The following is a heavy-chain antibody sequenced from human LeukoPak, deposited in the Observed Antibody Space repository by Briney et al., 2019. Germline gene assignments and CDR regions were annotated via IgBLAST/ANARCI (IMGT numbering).Heavy chain of an antibody. V-gene: IGHV1-18*01. CDR2: ISAYNGNT. J-gene: IGHJ6*03. CDR1: GYTFTSYG. D-gene: IGHD6-13*01. CDR3: ARVGYSSSWSDYYYYYMDV. Sequence: ASVTVSCKASGYTFTSYGISWVRQAPGQGLEWMGWISAYNGNTNYAQKLQGRVTMTTDTSTSTAYMELRSLRSDDTAVYYCARVGYSSSWSDYYYYYMDVWGKGTTVTVSS.